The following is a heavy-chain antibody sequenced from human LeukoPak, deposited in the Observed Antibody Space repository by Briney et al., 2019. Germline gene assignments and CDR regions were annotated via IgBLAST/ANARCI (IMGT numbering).Heavy chain of an antibody. CDR2: INHSGST. Sequence: SETLSLTCAVYGESFSGYYWSWIRQPPGKGLEWIGEINHSGSTNYNPSLKSRVTISVDTSKNQFSLRLSSVTAADTAVYYCARGQLRYFDWLLGNDAFDIWGQGTMVTVSS. V-gene: IGHV4-34*01. CDR1: GESFSGYY. CDR3: ARGQLRYFDWLLGNDAFDI. D-gene: IGHD3-9*01. J-gene: IGHJ3*02.